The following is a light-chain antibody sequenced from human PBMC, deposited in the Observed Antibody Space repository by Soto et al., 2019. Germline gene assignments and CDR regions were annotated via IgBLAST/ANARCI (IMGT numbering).Light chain of an antibody. CDR2: GAS. Sequence: EIVLTQSPGTLSLSPGERATLSCRASQSVSSNYLAWYQQKPGQAPRLLIYGASSRAIGIPDRFSGSGSGTDFTLTISRLEPEDFAVYYCQQYDNTPLTFGGGTKVEIK. V-gene: IGKV3-20*01. CDR1: QSVSSNY. J-gene: IGKJ4*01. CDR3: QQYDNTPLT.